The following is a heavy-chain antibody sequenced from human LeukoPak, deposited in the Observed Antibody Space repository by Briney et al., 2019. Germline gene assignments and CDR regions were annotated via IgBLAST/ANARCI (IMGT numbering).Heavy chain of an antibody. D-gene: IGHD1-1*01. CDR3: AREVWKYDY. J-gene: IGHJ4*02. CDR2: IDPSNGGP. Sequence: GASVKVSCKTSGYAFTAYYIHRVRQAPGQGLEWMGWIDPSNGGPNYAQKFQGRVTMTRDTSISTAYMELSRLTSDDTAVYYCAREVWKYDYWGQGTLVIVSS. CDR1: GYAFTAYY. V-gene: IGHV1-2*02.